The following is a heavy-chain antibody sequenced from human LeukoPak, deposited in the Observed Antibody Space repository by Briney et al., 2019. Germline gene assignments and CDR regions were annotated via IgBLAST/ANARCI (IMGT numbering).Heavy chain of an antibody. CDR1: GFTFSSYA. D-gene: IGHD3-22*01. V-gene: IGHV3-23*01. CDR3: AKGDWRVSSGYPVDY. Sequence: GGSLRVSCAASGFTFSSYAMSWVRQAPGKGLEWVSAISGSGGSTYYADSVKGRFTISRDNSKNTLYLQMNSLRAEDTAVYYCAKGDWRVSSGYPVDYWGQGTLVTVSS. CDR2: ISGSGGST. J-gene: IGHJ4*02.